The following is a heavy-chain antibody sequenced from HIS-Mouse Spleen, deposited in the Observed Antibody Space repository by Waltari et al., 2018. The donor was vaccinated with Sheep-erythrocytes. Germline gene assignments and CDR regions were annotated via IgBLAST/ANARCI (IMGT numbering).Heavy chain of an antibody. D-gene: IGHD7-27*01. Sequence: QVQLQESGPGLVKPSQTLSLTGTVSGGSIRSGDYSWSWIRQPPGKGLEWIGYIYYSGSTYYNPSLKSRVTISVDTSKNQFSLKLSSVTAADTAVYYCARPLANWGSSFDYWGQGTLVTVSS. CDR1: GGSIRSGDYS. J-gene: IGHJ4*02. V-gene: IGHV4-30-4*01. CDR3: ARPLANWGSSFDY. CDR2: IYYSGST.